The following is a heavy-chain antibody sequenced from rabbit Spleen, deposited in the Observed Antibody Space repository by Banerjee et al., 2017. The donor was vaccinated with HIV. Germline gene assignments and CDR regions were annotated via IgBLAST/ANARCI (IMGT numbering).Heavy chain of an antibody. J-gene: IGHJ4*01. CDR2: IVPIFGVT. Sequence: QEQLVESGGGLVQPGGSLTLSCKASGFDFSTYSMSWVRQAPGKGLEWIGYIVPIFGVTYSANGVKGRSTISRHNAQNTLYLQLYSLTAADTATYFCARILVFSGSSYPYNLWGQGTLVTVS. CDR1: GFDFSTYS. D-gene: IGHD8-1*01. CDR3: ARILVFSGSSYPYNL. V-gene: IGHV1S47*01.